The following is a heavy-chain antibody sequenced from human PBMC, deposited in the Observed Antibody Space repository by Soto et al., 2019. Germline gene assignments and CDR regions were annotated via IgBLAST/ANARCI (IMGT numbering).Heavy chain of an antibody. CDR2: ISAYNGNT. CDR1: GYTFTSYG. V-gene: IGHV1-18*01. J-gene: IGHJ3*02. CDR3: ASRGYCGGDCYSDFHAFDI. D-gene: IGHD2-21*01. Sequence: QVQLVQSGAEVKKPGASVKVSCKASGYTFTSYGISWVRQAPGQGLEWMGWISAYNGNTNYAQQLQGRVTMTTDTSASTAYMELRSLRSDDTAVYYCASRGYCGGDCYSDFHAFDIWGQGTMVTVSS.